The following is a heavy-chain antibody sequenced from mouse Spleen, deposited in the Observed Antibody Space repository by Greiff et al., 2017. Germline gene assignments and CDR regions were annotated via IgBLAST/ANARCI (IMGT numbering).Heavy chain of an antibody. CDR3: TTFTGTGY. D-gene: IGHD4-1*01. Sequence: EVQLQQSGAELVRPGASVKLSCTASGFNIKDDYMHWVKQRPEQGLEWIGWIDPENGDTEYASKFQGKATITADTSSNTAYLQLSSLTSEDTAVYYCTTFTGTGYWGQGTTLTVSS. CDR1: GFNIKDDY. J-gene: IGHJ2*01. CDR2: IDPENGDT. V-gene: IGHV14-4*01.